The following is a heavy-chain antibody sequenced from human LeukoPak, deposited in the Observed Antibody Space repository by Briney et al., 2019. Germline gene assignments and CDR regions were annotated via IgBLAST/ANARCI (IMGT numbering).Heavy chain of an antibody. D-gene: IGHD5-12*01. Sequence: GGSLRLSCAASGFTLSSYSMNWVRQAPGKGPEWGSSISSSSSYIYYADSVKGRFTISRDNAKNSLYLQMNSLRAEDTAVYDCAREGEQRGYSGYIDYWGHGTLVTVSS. J-gene: IGHJ4*01. CDR2: ISSSSSYI. CDR3: AREGEQRGYSGYIDY. V-gene: IGHV3-21*01. CDR1: GFTLSSYS.